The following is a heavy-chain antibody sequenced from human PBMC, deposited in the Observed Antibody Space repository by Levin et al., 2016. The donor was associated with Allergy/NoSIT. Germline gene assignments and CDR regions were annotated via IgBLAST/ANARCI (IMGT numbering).Heavy chain of an antibody. V-gene: IGHV1-46*01. CDR3: ARVPGLWLTFDY. CDR2: INPSGGST. D-gene: IGHD5-18*01. J-gene: IGHJ4*02. Sequence: WVRQAPGQGLEWMGIINPSGGSTSYAQKFQGRVTMTRDTSTSTVYMELSSLRSEDTAVYYCARVPGLWLTFDYWGQGTLVTVSS.